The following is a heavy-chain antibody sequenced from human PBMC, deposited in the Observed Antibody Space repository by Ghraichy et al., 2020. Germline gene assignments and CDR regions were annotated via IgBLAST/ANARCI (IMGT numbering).Heavy chain of an antibody. D-gene: IGHD2-15*01. CDR1: GGSISSSSYY. V-gene: IGHV4-39*01. CDR2: IYYSGST. J-gene: IGHJ6*02. CDR3: ARQGVVAATFYYYGMDV. Sequence: SETLSLTCTVSGGSISSSSYYWGWIRQPPGKGLEWIGSIYYSGSTYYNPSLKSRVTISVDTSKNQFSLKLSSVTAADTAVYYCARQGVVAATFYYYGMDVWGQGTTVTVSS.